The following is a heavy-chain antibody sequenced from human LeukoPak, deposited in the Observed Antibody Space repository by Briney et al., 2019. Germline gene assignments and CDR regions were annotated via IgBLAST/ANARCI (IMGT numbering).Heavy chain of an antibody. CDR1: GGTFSSYA. CDR2: IIPILGIA. CDR3: ARSYGSGSTFDY. V-gene: IGHV1-69*04. Sequence: ALVKVSCKASGGTFSSYAISWVRQAPGQGLEWMGRIIPILGIANYAQKFQGRVTITADKSTSTAYMELSSLRSEDTAVYYCARSYGSGSTFDYWGQGTLVTVSS. D-gene: IGHD3-10*01. J-gene: IGHJ4*02.